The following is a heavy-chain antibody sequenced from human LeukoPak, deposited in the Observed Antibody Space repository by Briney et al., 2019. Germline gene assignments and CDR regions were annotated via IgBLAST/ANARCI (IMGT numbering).Heavy chain of an antibody. CDR1: GYGFPDYW. J-gene: IGHJ4*02. CDR2: INPADSEA. D-gene: IGHD2-21*02. V-gene: IGHV5-51*01. CDR3: ARHGYCGGDCFYGEFDY. Sequence: GESLKISCRGSGYGFPDYWIGWVRQMPGKGSEWMGTINPADSEAKYNPSFQGRVTISADKSIYTAYLQWSSLKASDTAMYYCARHGYCGGDCFYGEFDYWGQGVLVTVSS.